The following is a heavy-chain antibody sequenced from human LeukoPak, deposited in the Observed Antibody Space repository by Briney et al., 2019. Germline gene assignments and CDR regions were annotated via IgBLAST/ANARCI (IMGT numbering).Heavy chain of an antibody. CDR2: INHSGYT. V-gene: IGHV4-34*01. Sequence: PSETLSLTCAVYGGSLSGNYWTWIRQPPGKGLEWIGEINHSGYTSYNPSLKSRVTISLDRSKNRFSLKQSSVTAADTAVYFCARGGDFSNLWGQGTLVTVSS. D-gene: IGHD4-11*01. J-gene: IGHJ4*02. CDR3: ARGGDFSNL. CDR1: GGSLSGNY.